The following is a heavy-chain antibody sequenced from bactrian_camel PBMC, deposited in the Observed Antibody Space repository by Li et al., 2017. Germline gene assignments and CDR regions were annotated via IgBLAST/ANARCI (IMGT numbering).Heavy chain of an antibody. D-gene: IGHD2*01. CDR2: IDSDGSEEEM. Sequence: HVQLVESGGGLVQPGGSLTLSCAASDFSTDYITWVRQAPGKGMEWIASIDSDGSEEEMYYADAMEGRFTISRDNAKNTVYLQMKLLKPEDTAKYYCTLDPTMSTTPRSQGTQVTVS. V-gene: IGHV3S5*01. J-gene: IGHJ4*01. CDR1: DFSTDY.